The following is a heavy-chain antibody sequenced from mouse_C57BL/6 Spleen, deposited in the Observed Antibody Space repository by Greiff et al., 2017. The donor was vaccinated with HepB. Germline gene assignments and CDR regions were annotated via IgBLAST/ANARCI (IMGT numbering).Heavy chain of an antibody. J-gene: IGHJ4*01. CDR2: ISYSGST. CDR3: ARGGGYDAMDY. V-gene: IGHV3-1*01. D-gene: IGHD1-1*02. Sequence: DVMLVESGPGMVKPSQSLSLTCTVTGYSITSGYDWHWIRHFPGNKLEWMGYISYSGSTNYNPSLKSRISITHDTSKNHFFLKLNSVTTEDTATYYCARGGGYDAMDYWGQGTSVTVSS. CDR1: GYSITSGYD.